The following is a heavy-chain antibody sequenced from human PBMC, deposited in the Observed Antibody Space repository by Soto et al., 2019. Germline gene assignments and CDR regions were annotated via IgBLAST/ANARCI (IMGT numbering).Heavy chain of an antibody. V-gene: IGHV3-7*01. J-gene: IGHJ4*02. Sequence: GGSLRLSCAASGFTFSSYWMSWVRQAPGKGLEWVANIKQDGSEKYYVDSVKGRFTISRDNAKNSLYLQMNSLRAEDTAVYYCARVIRGWNYVLALGYWGQGTLVTVSS. CDR2: IKQDGSEK. D-gene: IGHD1-7*01. CDR1: GFTFSSYW. CDR3: ARVIRGWNYVLALGY.